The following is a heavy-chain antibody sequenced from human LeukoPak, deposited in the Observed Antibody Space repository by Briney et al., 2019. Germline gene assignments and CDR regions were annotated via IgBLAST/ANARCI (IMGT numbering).Heavy chain of an antibody. D-gene: IGHD3-10*01. CDR3: AKHRGNYYSPFDY. J-gene: IGHJ4*02. V-gene: IGHV3-23*01. CDR1: GFTFSSYA. CDR2: ISSSSGST. Sequence: GGSLRLSCAASGFTFSSYAMSWVRQTPGKGLEWVSGISSSSGSTYYVDSVKGRFTISRDNSKNTLYMQMNSLRADDTAVYYCAKHRGNYYSPFDYWGQGTLVTVSS.